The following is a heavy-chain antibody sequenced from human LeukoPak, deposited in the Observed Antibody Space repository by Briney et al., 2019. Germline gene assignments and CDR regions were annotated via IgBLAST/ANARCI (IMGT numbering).Heavy chain of an antibody. D-gene: IGHD3-3*01. CDR2: INPNSGGT. J-gene: IGHJ4*02. V-gene: IGHV1-2*02. CDR3: ARDPENYDFWSGYVDY. Sequence: ASVKVSCKASGYTFTGDYMHWVRQAPGQGLEWMGWINPNSGGTNYAQKFQGRVTMTRDTSISTAYMELSRLRSDDTAVYYCARDPENYDFWSGYVDYWGQGTLVTVSS. CDR1: GYTFTGDY.